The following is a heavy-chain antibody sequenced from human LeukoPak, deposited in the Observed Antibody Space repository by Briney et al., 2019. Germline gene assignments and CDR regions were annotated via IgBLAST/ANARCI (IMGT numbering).Heavy chain of an antibody. Sequence: PGGSLRLSCVVSGSTLKTFKMNWVRQAPGQGLEWVSSISSDSTYTSYADSVKGRFTISGDNAKNSMYLQMDSLRAEDTAVYYCARVRRDGYYFDSWGQGTLVTVSS. CDR2: ISSDSTYT. D-gene: IGHD5-24*01. CDR1: GSTLKTFK. V-gene: IGHV3-21*01. J-gene: IGHJ4*02. CDR3: ARVRRDGYYFDS.